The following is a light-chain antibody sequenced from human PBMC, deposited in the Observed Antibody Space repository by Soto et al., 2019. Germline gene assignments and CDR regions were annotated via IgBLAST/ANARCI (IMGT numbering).Light chain of an antibody. Sequence: AVQMTQSPSSLSASVGDRVTITCRASRGIERDLAWYQQKPGAAPKLLIFAASRLESGVPSRFSGSGSGTDFTLTISSLQPEDFATYYCFPESFYPRTFGQGTKVEV. V-gene: IGKV1-6*01. J-gene: IGKJ1*01. CDR3: FPESFYPRT. CDR1: RGIERD. CDR2: AAS.